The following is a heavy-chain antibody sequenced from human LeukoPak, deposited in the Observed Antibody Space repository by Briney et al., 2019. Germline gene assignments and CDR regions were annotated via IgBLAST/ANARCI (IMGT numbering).Heavy chain of an antibody. CDR3: ARAYIVFGEGINWFDP. V-gene: IGHV1-46*01. J-gene: IGHJ5*02. Sequence: ASVEVSCKASGYTFTSYYMHWVRQAPGQGLEWMGIINPSGGSTSYAQKFQGRVTMTRDMSTSTVYMELSSLRSEDTAVYYCARAYIVFGEGINWFDPWGQGTLVTVSS. D-gene: IGHD3-10*02. CDR1: GYTFTSYY. CDR2: INPSGGST.